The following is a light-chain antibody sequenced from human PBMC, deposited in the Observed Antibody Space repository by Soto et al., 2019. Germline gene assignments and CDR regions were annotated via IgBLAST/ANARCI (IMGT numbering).Light chain of an antibody. V-gene: IGLV2-14*01. Sequence: QSALTQPASVSGPPGQSITISCTGTSSDIGGYNYVSWYQEHPGKAPKLIIYQVTNRPSGVSNRFSGSKSGNTASLTISGLQADDEADYYCNSYSTSSSHEFFGTGTKLTVL. J-gene: IGLJ6*01. CDR3: NSYSTSSSHEF. CDR1: SSDIGGYNY. CDR2: QVT.